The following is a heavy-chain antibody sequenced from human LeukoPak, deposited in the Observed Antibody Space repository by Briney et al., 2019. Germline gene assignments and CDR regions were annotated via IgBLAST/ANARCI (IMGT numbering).Heavy chain of an antibody. J-gene: IGHJ4*02. CDR3: ARDLISGAYTFDY. Sequence: GGSLRLSCAASGFTFRSYDMHWVRQVTGKSLEWVSSIGAAGDPYYAGSVKGRFTISRENAKNSLYLQMNSLRAGDTAVYYCARDLISGAYTFDYWGQGTLVTVSS. V-gene: IGHV3-13*05. D-gene: IGHD1-26*01. CDR2: IGAAGDP. CDR1: GFTFRSYD.